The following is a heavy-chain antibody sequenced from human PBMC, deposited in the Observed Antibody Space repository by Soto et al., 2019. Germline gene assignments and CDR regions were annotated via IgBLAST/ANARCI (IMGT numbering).Heavy chain of an antibody. V-gene: IGHV1-8*01. D-gene: IGHD3-3*01. CDR2: MNPNSGNT. CDR1: GYTFTSYD. J-gene: IGHJ4*02. Sequence: ASVKVSCKASGYTFTSYDINWVRQVTGQGLERMGWMNPNSGNTGYAQKFQGRVTMTRNTSISTAYMELSSLRSEDTAVYYCARVNSWSYDFWSGYYTAGSPPSDYWGQGTLVTVSS. CDR3: ARVNSWSYDFWSGYYTAGSPPSDY.